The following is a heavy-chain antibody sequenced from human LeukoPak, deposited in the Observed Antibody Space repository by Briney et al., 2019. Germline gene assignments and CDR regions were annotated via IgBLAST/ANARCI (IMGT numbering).Heavy chain of an antibody. CDR3: GEDYLGGDGYWDFEY. J-gene: IGHJ4*02. D-gene: IGHD5-24*01. Sequence: GGSLRLYCAASGFTFSNYSMSWVRQAPRKGLEGVSGITGGRSTYYSDSVKGRFTISKDNSKNTNSLEIKTLRGEETAVYYFGEDYLGGDGYWDFEYWGQGTLVTVP. CDR2: ITGGRST. CDR1: GFTFSNYS. V-gene: IGHV3-23*01.